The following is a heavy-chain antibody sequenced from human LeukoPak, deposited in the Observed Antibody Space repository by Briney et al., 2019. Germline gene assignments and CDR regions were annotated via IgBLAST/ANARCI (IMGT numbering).Heavy chain of an antibody. CDR3: ARAHQGSGSPSTGFDY. Sequence: GVSVKVSCKASGYTFTSYDINWVRQATGQGLEWMGWMNPNSGNTGYAQKFQGRVTMTRNTSISTAYMELSSLRSEDTAVYYCARAHQGSGSPSTGFDYWGQGTLVTVSS. J-gene: IGHJ4*02. CDR1: GYTFTSYD. CDR2: MNPNSGNT. V-gene: IGHV1-8*01. D-gene: IGHD3-10*01.